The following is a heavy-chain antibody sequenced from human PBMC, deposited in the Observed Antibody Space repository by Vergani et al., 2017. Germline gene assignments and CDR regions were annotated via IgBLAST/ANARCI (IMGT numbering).Heavy chain of an antibody. CDR2: IIPNSGGT. J-gene: IGHJ5*02. D-gene: IGHD4-23*01. CDR3: AKDHNGGNSAISHDH. Sequence: QVQLVQSGAEVKKPGSSVKVSCKASGGTFSSYAISWVRQAPGQGLEWMGRIIPNSGGTNYAQKFQGRVTMTRDTSISTAYMELSSLRAEDTAVYYCAKDHNGGNSAISHDHWGQGTLVTVSS. CDR1: GGTFSSYA. V-gene: IGHV1-2*02.